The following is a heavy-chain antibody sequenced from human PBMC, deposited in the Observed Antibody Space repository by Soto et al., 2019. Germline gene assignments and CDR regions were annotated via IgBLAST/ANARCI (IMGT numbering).Heavy chain of an antibody. CDR3: ARLRWRGSVIDS. CDR2: IDWDAEE. J-gene: IGHJ4*02. Sequence: SGPTLVNPTQTLTLTCTFSGFSLTTDGMCVTWIRQPPGKALEWLALIDWDAEEYYSTSLKTRLTISRDTSGNQVILTMTNMDPVDTGTYDFARLRWRGSVIDSWGQGTQVPVSS. V-gene: IGHV2-70*01. CDR1: GFSLTTDGMC. D-gene: IGHD2-15*01.